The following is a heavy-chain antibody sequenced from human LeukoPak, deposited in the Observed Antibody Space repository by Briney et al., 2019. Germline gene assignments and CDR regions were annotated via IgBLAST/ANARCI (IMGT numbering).Heavy chain of an antibody. CDR2: MNPNSVNT. J-gene: IGHJ5*02. Sequence: ASVKVSSKASVYTLTSYDINSVRQATGQGLDWIGWMNPNSVNTGYAQKLQCRVTITSNTSISTAYMELSSLRSETTAVYYCARGRSGFDPWGQGTLVPVSS. D-gene: IGHD2-15*01. V-gene: IGHV1-8*03. CDR1: VYTLTSYD. CDR3: ARGRSGFDP.